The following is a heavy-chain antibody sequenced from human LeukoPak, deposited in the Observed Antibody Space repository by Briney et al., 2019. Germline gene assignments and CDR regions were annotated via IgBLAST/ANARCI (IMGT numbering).Heavy chain of an antibody. V-gene: IGHV4-61*02. CDR1: AGSISSGSYY. Sequence: PSETLSLTCTVSAGSISSGSYYWSWIRQPAGKGLEWIGRIYTSGSTNYNPSLKSRVTISVDTSKNQFSLKLSSVTAADTAVYYCAREPTDALYAKTQGNWFHPWDQGTLVTVSS. CDR2: IYTSGST. D-gene: IGHD2/OR15-2a*01. CDR3: AREPTDALYAKTQGNWFHP. J-gene: IGHJ5*02.